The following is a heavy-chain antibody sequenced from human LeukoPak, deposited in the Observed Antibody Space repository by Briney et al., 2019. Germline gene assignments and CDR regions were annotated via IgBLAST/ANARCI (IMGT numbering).Heavy chain of an antibody. J-gene: IGHJ6*02. CDR3: ARDVVDYYDSSGYSYYYYGMDV. CDR1: GGSISSSSYY. V-gene: IGHV4-39*07. CDR2: IYYSGST. Sequence: SETLSLTCTVSGGSISSSSYYWGWIRQPPGKGLEWIGSIYYSGSTYYNPSPKSRVTISVDTSKNQFSLKLSSVTAADTAVYYCARDVVDYYDSSGYSYYYYGMDVWGQGTTVTVSS. D-gene: IGHD3-22*01.